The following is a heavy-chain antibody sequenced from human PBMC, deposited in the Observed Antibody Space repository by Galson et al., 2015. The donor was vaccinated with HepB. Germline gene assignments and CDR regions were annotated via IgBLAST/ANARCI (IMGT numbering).Heavy chain of an antibody. D-gene: IGHD2-8*02. CDR1: GFTFSSYS. V-gene: IGHV3-21*01. Sequence: SLRLSCAASGFTFSSYSMNWVRQAPGKGPEWVSSISSSSSYIYYADSVKGRFTISRDNAKNSLYLQMNSLRAEDTAVYYCARGKIGYCTGGVCPTDYWGQGTLVTVSS. CDR3: ARGKIGYCTGGVCPTDY. J-gene: IGHJ4*02. CDR2: ISSSSSYI.